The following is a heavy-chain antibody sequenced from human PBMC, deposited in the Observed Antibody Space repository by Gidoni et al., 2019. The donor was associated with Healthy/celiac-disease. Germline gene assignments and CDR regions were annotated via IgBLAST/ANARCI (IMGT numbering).Heavy chain of an antibody. CDR1: GGSISSSSYY. V-gene: IGHV4-39*01. CDR3: ARQESAYYFDY. D-gene: IGHD3-10*01. CDR2: IYYSGST. Sequence: LQLQESGPGLVKPSETLSPTCTVSGGSISSSSYYWGWIRQPPGKGLEWIGSIYYSGSTYYNPSLKSRVTISVDASKNQFSLKLSSVTAADTAVYYCARQESAYYFDYWGQGTLVTVSS. J-gene: IGHJ4*02.